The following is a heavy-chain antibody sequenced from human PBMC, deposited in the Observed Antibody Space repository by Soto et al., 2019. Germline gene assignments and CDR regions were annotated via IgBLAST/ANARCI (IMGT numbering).Heavy chain of an antibody. CDR2: IKSKTDGGTA. J-gene: IGHJ4*02. CDR3: TTGIYYDILTGYHNVAY. Sequence: PGGSLRLSCVASGFNLSHPWMTWVRQAAGKGLEWVGRIKSKTDGGTADYAAPVKGRATISRDDSKNTVHLQMNSLKTEDTAVYYCTTGIYYDILTGYHNVAYWGQGALVTVSS. CDR1: GFNLSHPW. V-gene: IGHV3-15*01. D-gene: IGHD3-9*01.